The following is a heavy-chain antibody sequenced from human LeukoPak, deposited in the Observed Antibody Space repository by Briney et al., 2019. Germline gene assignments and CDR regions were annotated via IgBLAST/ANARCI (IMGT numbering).Heavy chain of an antibody. D-gene: IGHD5-12*01. V-gene: IGHV3-21*01. CDR1: GFTFSSYS. J-gene: IGHJ5*02. Sequence: GGSLRLSCAASGFTFSSYSMNWVRQAPGKGLEWVSSISSSSSYIYYADSVKGRFTISRDNAKNSLYLQMNSLRAEDTAVYYCARDGYSGYGVLNWFDPWGQGTLVTVSS. CDR2: ISSSSSYI. CDR3: ARDGYSGYGVLNWFDP.